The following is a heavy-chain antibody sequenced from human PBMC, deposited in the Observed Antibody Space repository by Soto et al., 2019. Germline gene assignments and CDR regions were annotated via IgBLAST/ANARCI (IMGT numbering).Heavy chain of an antibody. J-gene: IGHJ3*02. D-gene: IGHD7-27*01. V-gene: IGHV3-21*01. Sequence: EVQLVESGGGLVKPGGSLRLSCAASGFTFSSYSMNWVRQAPGKGLEWVSSISSSSSYIYYADSVKGRFTISRDNAKNSLYLQMNSLRAEDTVVYYCARGPLTDAFDIWGQGTMVTVSS. CDR2: ISSSSSYI. CDR3: ARGPLTDAFDI. CDR1: GFTFSSYS.